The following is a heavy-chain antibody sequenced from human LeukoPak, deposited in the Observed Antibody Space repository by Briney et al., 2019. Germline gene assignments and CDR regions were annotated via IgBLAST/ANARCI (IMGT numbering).Heavy chain of an antibody. CDR1: GFTFSSYE. J-gene: IGHJ5*02. CDR3: ARDQGYSYGSYNWFDP. D-gene: IGHD5-18*01. V-gene: IGHV3-48*03. CDR2: ISSSGSTI. Sequence: GGSLRLSCAASGFTFSSYEMNWVRQAPGKGLEWVSYISSSGSTIYYADSVKGRFTISRDNAKNSLYLQMNSLRAEDTAVYYCARDQGYSYGSYNWFDPWGQGTLVTVSS.